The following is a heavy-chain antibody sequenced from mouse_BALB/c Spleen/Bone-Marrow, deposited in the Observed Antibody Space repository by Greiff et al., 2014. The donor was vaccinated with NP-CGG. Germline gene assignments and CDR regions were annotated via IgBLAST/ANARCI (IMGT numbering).Heavy chain of an antibody. Sequence: DVQLVESGGGLVQPGGSMKLSCVASGFTFSNYWMNWVRQSPEKGLEWVAEIRLKSNNYATHYAESVKGRFTISRDDSKSSVYLQMNNLRAEDTGIYYCTREGLRRGCAYWGQGTLVTVSA. CDR1: GFTFSNYW. V-gene: IGHV6-6*02. J-gene: IGHJ3*01. D-gene: IGHD2-2*01. CDR3: TREGLRRGCAY. CDR2: IRLKSNNYAT.